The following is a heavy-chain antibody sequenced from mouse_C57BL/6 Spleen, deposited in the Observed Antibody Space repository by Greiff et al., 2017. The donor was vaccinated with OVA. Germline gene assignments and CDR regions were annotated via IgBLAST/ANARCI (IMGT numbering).Heavy chain of an antibody. V-gene: IGHV1-78*01. CDR3: ARYGAYYSNYVGYYFDY. CDR2: LYPSDGST. Sequence: QVQLQQSDTELVKPGASVKISCKVSGYTFTDHTIHWMKQRPEQGLEWIGYLYPSDGSTKYNEKFKGKATLTADKSSSTAYMQLNSLTSEDSAVYFCARYGAYYSNYVGYYFDYWGQGTTLTVSS. J-gene: IGHJ2*01. D-gene: IGHD2-5*01. CDR1: GYTFTDHT.